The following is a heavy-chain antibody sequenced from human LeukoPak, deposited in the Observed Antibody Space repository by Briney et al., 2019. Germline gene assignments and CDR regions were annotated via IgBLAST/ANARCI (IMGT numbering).Heavy chain of an antibody. J-gene: IGHJ4*02. V-gene: IGHV4-34*01. CDR1: GGSFSGYY. CDR3: AKPGSSRGIAGRRPTKYYFDY. D-gene: IGHD6-6*01. Sequence: SETLSLTCAVYGGSFSGYYWSWIRQPPGKGLEWIGEINHSGSTNYNPSLKSRVTISVDTSKNQFSLKLSSVTAADTAVYYCAKPGSSRGIAGRRPTKYYFDYWGQGTLVTVSS. CDR2: INHSGST.